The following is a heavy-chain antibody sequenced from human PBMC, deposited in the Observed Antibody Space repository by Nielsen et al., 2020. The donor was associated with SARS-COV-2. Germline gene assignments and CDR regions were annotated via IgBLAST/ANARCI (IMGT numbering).Heavy chain of an antibody. CDR2: IYTSGST. Sequence: SETLSLTCTVPGGSISSGSYYWSWIRQPAGKGLEWIGRIYTSGSTNYNPSLKSRVTISVDTSKNQFSLKLSSVTAAATAVYYCARTVDIYGMDVWGQGTTVTVSS. CDR1: GGSISSGSYY. CDR3: ARTVDIYGMDV. V-gene: IGHV4-61*02. D-gene: IGHD5-12*01. J-gene: IGHJ6*02.